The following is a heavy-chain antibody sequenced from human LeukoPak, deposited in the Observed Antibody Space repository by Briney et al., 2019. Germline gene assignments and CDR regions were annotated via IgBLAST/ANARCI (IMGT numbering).Heavy chain of an antibody. CDR1: GFTFSSYG. Sequence: GGSLRLSCAASGFTFSSYGMHWVRQAPGKRLEWVALIWYDGTNKYYGDSVKGRFTISRDNSKNTLYLQMNSLRAEDTAVYFCARHANYYFDYWGRGTLVTVS. CDR2: IWYDGTNK. D-gene: IGHD1-7*01. CDR3: ARHANYYFDY. V-gene: IGHV3-33*01. J-gene: IGHJ4*02.